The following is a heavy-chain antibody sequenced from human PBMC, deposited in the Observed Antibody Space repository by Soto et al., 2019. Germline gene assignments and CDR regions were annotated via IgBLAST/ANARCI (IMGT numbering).Heavy chain of an antibody. D-gene: IGHD3-10*01. Sequence: QITLKESGPTRVQPTQTLTLTCTFSGFPFTTSEPGVNWIRQPPGKALEWLALIYWDDDKRYNPSLKNRLTITKDISKNQVVLTISDMDPVDTATYFCARSTGGFGDLLQFDHWGQGTLVTVSS. J-gene: IGHJ4*02. CDR3: ARSTGGFGDLLQFDH. CDR2: IYWDDDK. CDR1: GFPFTTSEPG. V-gene: IGHV2-5*02.